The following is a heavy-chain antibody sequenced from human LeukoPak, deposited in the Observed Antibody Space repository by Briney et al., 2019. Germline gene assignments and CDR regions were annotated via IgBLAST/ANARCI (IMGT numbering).Heavy chain of an antibody. CDR1: GFPFSSYG. V-gene: IGHV3-30*02. CDR3: AKEYEGTYRPDY. J-gene: IGHJ4*02. D-gene: IGHD1-14*01. CDR2: IRYDGSSK. Sequence: GGSLRLSCATSGFPFSSYGMYWVRQAPGKGLEWVAFIRYDGSSKYYGESVKGRVTISRDNSKNTVSLQMRTLRFEDTGVYYCAKEYEGTYRPDYWGQGTRVIVSS.